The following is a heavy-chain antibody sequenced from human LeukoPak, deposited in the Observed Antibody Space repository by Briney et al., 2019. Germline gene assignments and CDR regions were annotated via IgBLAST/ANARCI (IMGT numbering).Heavy chain of an antibody. V-gene: IGHV4-39*07. D-gene: IGHD3-10*01. CDR2: IHYSGST. CDR1: GDSIRSSTYY. Sequence: SETLSLTCTVSGDSIRSSTYYWGWIRQPPGKGLECIGSIHYSGSTYNNPSLKSRVTISVDTSKNQFSLKLSSVTAADTAVYYCGRGSGDNDYYGSGSYVRYYFDYWGQGTLVTVSS. CDR3: GRGSGDNDYYGSGSYVRYYFDY. J-gene: IGHJ4*02.